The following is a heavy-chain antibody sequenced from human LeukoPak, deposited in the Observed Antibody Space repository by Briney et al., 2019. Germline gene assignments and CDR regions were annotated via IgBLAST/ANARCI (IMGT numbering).Heavy chain of an antibody. CDR2: MSPNSGNT. V-gene: IGHV1-8*01. D-gene: IGHD3-10*01. CDR1: GYTFTSYD. Sequence: GASVKVSCKASGYTFTSYDINWVRQATGQGLEWMGWMSPNSGNTGYAQEFQGRVTMTRDASISTAYMELSSLTSEDTAVYYCARRKPTSGAQYWFDPWGQGTLVTVSS. J-gene: IGHJ5*02. CDR3: ARRKPTSGAQYWFDP.